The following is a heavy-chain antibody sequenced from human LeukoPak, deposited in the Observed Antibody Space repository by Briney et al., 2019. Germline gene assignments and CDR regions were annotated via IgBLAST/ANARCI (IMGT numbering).Heavy chain of an antibody. Sequence: GGSLRLSCAASGFTVSSNYMSWVRQAPGKGLEWVSVIHNGGSTYYADSVKGRFTISRDTSKNTLSLQMNSLRAEETAVYYCARQTTPSGYYSHWGQGTLVTVSS. CDR1: GFTVSSNY. V-gene: IGHV3-53*01. CDR2: IHNGGST. CDR3: ARQTTPSGYYSH. D-gene: IGHD3-22*01. J-gene: IGHJ4*02.